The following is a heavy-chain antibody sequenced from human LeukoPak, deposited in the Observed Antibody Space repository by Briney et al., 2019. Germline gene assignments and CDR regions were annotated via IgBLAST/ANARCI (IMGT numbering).Heavy chain of an antibody. CDR3: ATDLGPYCGSTSCYLGH. V-gene: IGHV1-24*01. CDR1: GYTLTELS. CDR2: FDPEDGET. D-gene: IGHD2-2*01. Sequence: ASVKVSCKVSGYTLTELSMHWVRQAPGKGLEWMGGFDPEDGETIYAQKFQGRVTMTEDTSTDTAYMELSSLRSEDTAVYYCATDLGPYCGSTSCYLGHWGQGTLVTVSS. J-gene: IGHJ4*02.